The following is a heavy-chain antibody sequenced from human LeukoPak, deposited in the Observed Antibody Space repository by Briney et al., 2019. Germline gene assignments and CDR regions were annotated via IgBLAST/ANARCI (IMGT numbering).Heavy chain of an antibody. V-gene: IGHV3-48*01. CDR1: GFTFSTYS. CDR2: ISRSSSTI. D-gene: IGHD6-13*01. J-gene: IGHJ4*02. Sequence: GGSLRLSCAGSGFTFSTYSMNWVRQAPGKGLEWVSDISRSSSTIYYADSVKGRFTISRDNAKNSLYLQMNSLRAEDTAVYYCARAGYSSSWYSDWGQGTLVTVSS. CDR3: ARAGYSSSWYSD.